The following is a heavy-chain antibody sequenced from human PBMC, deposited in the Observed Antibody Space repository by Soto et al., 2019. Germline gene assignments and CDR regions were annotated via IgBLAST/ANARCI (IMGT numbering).Heavy chain of an antibody. CDR3: ARDPAVTSGWHGEYYYYRLDI. CDR1: GYTFTSYG. D-gene: IGHD6-19*01. Sequence: ASVKVSCKSSGYTFTSYGISWVRQAPGQGLERMGWISVYNGNTNYTQKFQGRVTLSTDTTTSTAYMELRSLRSDDTAVYYCARDPAVTSGWHGEYYYYRLDIWGQGTTVTVSS. J-gene: IGHJ6*02. CDR2: ISVYNGNT. V-gene: IGHV1-18*01.